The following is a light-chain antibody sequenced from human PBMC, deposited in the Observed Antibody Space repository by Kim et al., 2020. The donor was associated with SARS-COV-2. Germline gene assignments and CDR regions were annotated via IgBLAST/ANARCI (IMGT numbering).Light chain of an antibody. CDR3: YSRDSRDNHRV. J-gene: IGLJ3*02. V-gene: IGLV3-19*01. CDR1: SLRRYY. Sequence: ALGQTVRITCQGDSLRRYYASWYQQKPGQAPVLVIYDKNSRPSGIPDRFSCSSSGNTASLTITGAQAEDEGDYYCYSRDSRDNHRVFGGGTKLTVL. CDR2: DKN.